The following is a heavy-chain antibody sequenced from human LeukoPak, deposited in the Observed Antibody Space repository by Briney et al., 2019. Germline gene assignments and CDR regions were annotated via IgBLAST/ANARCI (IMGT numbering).Heavy chain of an antibody. Sequence: ASVKVSCKASGYTFTGYYMHWVRQAPGQGLEWMGWINPNSGGTNYAQKFQGWVTMTRDTSISTAYMELSRLRSDDTAVYYCARGLLRSHRGGWFDPWGQGTLVTVSS. CDR3: ARGLLRSHRGGWFDP. CDR2: INPNSGGT. D-gene: IGHD3-3*01. CDR1: GYTFTGYY. J-gene: IGHJ5*02. V-gene: IGHV1-2*04.